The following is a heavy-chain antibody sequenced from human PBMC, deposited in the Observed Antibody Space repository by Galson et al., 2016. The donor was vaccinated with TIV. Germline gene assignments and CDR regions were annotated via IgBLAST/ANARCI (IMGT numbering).Heavy chain of an antibody. CDR1: GDSIRSSC. CDR2: ISSSGFS. J-gene: IGHJ4*02. V-gene: IGHV4-4*08. CDR3: ANDYGAGYFDH. Sequence: LTCNVSGDSIRSSCWSWIRQPPGKGLEWIGFISSSGFSNYNPTLKSRVTMSVDASKKQISLRLSSVTAADTAVYFCANDYGAGYFDHWGQGAVVTVSS. D-gene: IGHD4-17*01.